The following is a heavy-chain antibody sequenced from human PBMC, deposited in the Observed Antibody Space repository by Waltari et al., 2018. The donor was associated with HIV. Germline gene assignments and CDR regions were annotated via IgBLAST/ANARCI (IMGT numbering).Heavy chain of an antibody. CDR2: IYYSGST. J-gene: IGHJ6*02. CDR3: ARDTVPGDYYYGMDV. Sequence: QLQLQESGPGLVKPSETLSLTCTVSGGSISSSGYYWGWIRQPPGKGLEWIGSIYYSGSTYYNPSLKSRVTISVDTSKNQFSLKLSSVTAADTAVYYCARDTVPGDYYYGMDVWGQGTTVTVSS. D-gene: IGHD4-4*01. CDR1: GGSISSSGYY. V-gene: IGHV4-39*07.